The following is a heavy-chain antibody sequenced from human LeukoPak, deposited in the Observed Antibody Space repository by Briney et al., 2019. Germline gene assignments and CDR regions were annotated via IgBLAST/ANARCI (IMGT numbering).Heavy chain of an antibody. CDR2: FDPKDGET. CDR3: ATDRAVVNWFDP. D-gene: IGHD4-23*01. J-gene: IGHJ5*02. V-gene: IGHV1-24*01. Sequence: VASVKVSCKVSGYTLTELSMHWVRQAPGKGLEWMGGFDPKDGETIYAQKFQGRVTMTEDTSTDTAYMELSSLRSEDTAVYYCATDRAVVNWFDPGAREPWSPSPQ. CDR1: GYTLTELS.